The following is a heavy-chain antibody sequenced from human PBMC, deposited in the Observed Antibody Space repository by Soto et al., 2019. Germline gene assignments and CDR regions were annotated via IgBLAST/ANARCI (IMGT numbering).Heavy chain of an antibody. CDR2: IYTSGST. J-gene: IGHJ6*02. CDR1: GGSISSYY. V-gene: IGHV4-4*07. CDR3: ARGLVGHSYGLPGMDV. Sequence: QVQLQESGPGLVKPSETLSLTCTVSGGSISSYYWSWIRQPAGKGLEWIGRIYTSGSTNYNPSLKSRVTMSVDTSKNQFSLKLTSVTAADTAVYYCARGLVGHSYGLPGMDVWGQGTTVTVSS. D-gene: IGHD5-18*01.